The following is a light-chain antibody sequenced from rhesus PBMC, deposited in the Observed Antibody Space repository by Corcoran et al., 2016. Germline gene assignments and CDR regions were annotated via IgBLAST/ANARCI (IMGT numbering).Light chain of an antibody. CDR1: QGISSW. CDR2: QAS. V-gene: IGKV1-22*01. CDR3: QQYSSRPFT. J-gene: IGKJ3*01. Sequence: DIQMTQSPSSLSASVGDTVTITCRARQGISSWLAWSQQKPGKDPKLLIYQASSLQSGVPSRFSGSGSGTVFTLTSSSLQSEDFATYYCQQYSSRPFTFGPGTKLDIK.